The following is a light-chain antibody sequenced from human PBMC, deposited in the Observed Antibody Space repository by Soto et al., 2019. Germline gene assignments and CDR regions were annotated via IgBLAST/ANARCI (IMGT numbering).Light chain of an antibody. V-gene: IGKV3-11*01. CDR2: DAS. J-gene: IGKJ5*01. CDR3: QQRSNWPPEIT. CDR1: QSVSSY. Sequence: EIVLTQSPATLSLSPGGRATLSCRASQSVSSYLAWYQQKPGQAPRLLIYDASNRATGIPARFSGSGSRTDFTLTISSLEPEDFAVYYCQQRSNWPPEITFGQGTRLEI.